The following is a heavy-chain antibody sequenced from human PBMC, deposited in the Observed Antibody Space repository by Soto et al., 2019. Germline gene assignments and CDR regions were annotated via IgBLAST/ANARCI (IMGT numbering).Heavy chain of an antibody. J-gene: IGHJ6*02. Sequence: QLQLQESGPGLVKPSETLSLTCTVSGGSISSSSYYWGWIRQPPGKGLEWIGSIYYSGSTYYNPSLKSRVTISVDTSKNQFSLKLSTVTAADTAVYYCARTYYELAVYYYYYGMDVWGQGTTVTVSS. CDR1: GGSISSSSYY. CDR2: IYYSGST. CDR3: ARTYYELAVYYYYYGMDV. D-gene: IGHD1-26*01. V-gene: IGHV4-39*01.